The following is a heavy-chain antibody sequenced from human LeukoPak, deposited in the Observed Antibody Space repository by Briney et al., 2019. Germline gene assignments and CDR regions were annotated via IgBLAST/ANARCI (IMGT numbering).Heavy chain of an antibody. V-gene: IGHV3-23*01. CDR1: GFTFSSYA. J-gene: IGHJ6*03. CDR2: ISVSGGST. D-gene: IGHD5-18*01. Sequence: ESLSLSCAASGFTFSSYAMSWVRQPPGKGLEWVSSISVSGGSTYYADAVKGRFTIYRDNSKNMLYVQMGSLRAEDMAVYYCARVFYSYGYSYYMDVWGKGDTVTISS. CDR3: ARVFYSYGYSYYMDV.